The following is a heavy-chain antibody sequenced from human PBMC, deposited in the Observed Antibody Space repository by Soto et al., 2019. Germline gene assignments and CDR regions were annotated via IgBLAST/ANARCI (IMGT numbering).Heavy chain of an antibody. Sequence: SETLSLTCTVSGGSISSGDYYWSWIRQPPGKGLEWIGYIYYSGSTYYNPSLKSRVTISVDTSKNQFSLKLSSVTAADTAVYYCASPYYYDSSGYYFFAFDIWGQGTMVTVSS. J-gene: IGHJ3*02. CDR3: ASPYYYDSSGYYFFAFDI. CDR2: IYYSGST. D-gene: IGHD3-22*01. V-gene: IGHV4-30-4*01. CDR1: GGSISSGDYY.